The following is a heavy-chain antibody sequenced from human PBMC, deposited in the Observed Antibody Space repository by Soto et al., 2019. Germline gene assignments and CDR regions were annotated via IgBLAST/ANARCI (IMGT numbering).Heavy chain of an antibody. CDR1: GCTFSTYA. V-gene: IGHV1-69*13. CDR2: IIPLFGTA. Sequence: SVKVSCKTSGCTFSTYAIYCVRQAPGQGLEWMGAIIPLFGTADYAQKFQGRVTITADESTSTAYMELSSLRSEDTAVYYCARPKGSYSSGYYYFDYWGQGTLVTVSS. D-gene: IGHD6-19*01. CDR3: ARPKGSYSSGYYYFDY. J-gene: IGHJ4*02.